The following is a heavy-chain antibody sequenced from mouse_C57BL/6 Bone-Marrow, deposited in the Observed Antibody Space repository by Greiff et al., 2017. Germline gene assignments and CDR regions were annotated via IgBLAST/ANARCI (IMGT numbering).Heavy chain of an antibody. J-gene: IGHJ1*03. V-gene: IGHV1-55*01. D-gene: IGHD1-1*01. Sequence: QVQLKQPGAELVKPGASVKMSCKASGYTFTSYWITWVKQRPGQGLEWIGDIYPGSGSTNYNEKFKSKATLTVDTSSSTAYMQLSSLTTEDSAVYYCARAPYYYGSSYPWYFDVWGTGTTVTVSS. CDR1: GYTFTSYW. CDR3: ARAPYYYGSSYPWYFDV. CDR2: IYPGSGST.